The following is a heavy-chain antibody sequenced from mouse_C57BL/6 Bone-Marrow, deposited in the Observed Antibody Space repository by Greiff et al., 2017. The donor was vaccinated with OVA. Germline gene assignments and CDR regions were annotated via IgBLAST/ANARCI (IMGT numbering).Heavy chain of an antibody. Sequence: VQLQQSGAELVRPGASVKLSCKASGYTFTDYYIHWVKQRPGQGLEWIARIYPGSGNTYYNEKFKGKATLTAEKSSSTAYMQLSSLTSEDSAVYFCARGYYGSSLDDWGQGTTLTVSS. J-gene: IGHJ2*01. D-gene: IGHD1-1*01. CDR2: IYPGSGNT. CDR3: ARGYYGSSLDD. CDR1: GYTFTDYY. V-gene: IGHV1-76*01.